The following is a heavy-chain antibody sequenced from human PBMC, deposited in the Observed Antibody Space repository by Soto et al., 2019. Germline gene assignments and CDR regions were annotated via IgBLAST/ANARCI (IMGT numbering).Heavy chain of an antibody. CDR3: AKVEVATILGPIDY. J-gene: IGHJ4*02. CDR2: ISGSGGST. D-gene: IGHD5-12*01. CDR1: GFTFSSYA. Sequence: EVQLLESGGGLVQPGGSLRLSCAASGFTFSSYAMSWVRQAPGKGLEWVSGISGSGGSTYYADSVKGRFTISRDNSKNTLDLQMNSLRAEDTAIYYCAKVEVATILGPIDYWGQGTLVTVSS. V-gene: IGHV3-23*01.